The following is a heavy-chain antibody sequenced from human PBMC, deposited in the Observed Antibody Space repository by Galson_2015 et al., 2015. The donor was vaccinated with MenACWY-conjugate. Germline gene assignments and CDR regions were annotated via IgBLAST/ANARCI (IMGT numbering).Heavy chain of an antibody. Sequence: SLRLSCAASGFTFSSYGMHWVRQAPGKGLEWVAFIRYDGSNKYYADSVKGRFTISRDNSKNTLYLRMNSLRPEDTAVYFCAKGLALTFQAWDSWGQGTLITVSS. CDR2: IRYDGSNK. V-gene: IGHV3-30*02. CDR1: GFTFSSYG. J-gene: IGHJ1*01. D-gene: IGHD1-26*01. CDR3: AKGLALTFQAWDS.